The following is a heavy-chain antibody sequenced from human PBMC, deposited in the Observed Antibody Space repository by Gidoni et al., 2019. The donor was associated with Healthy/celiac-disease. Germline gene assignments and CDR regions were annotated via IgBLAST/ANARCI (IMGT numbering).Heavy chain of an antibody. D-gene: IGHD5-12*01. CDR2: ISYDGSNK. CDR1: GFTFSSYA. J-gene: IGHJ1*01. Sequence: QVQLVESGGGVVQPGRSLRLSCAASGFTFSSYAMHWVRQAPGKGLEWVAVISYDGSNKYYSDSVKGRFTISRDNSKNTLYLQMNSLRAEDTAVYYCARDHVATIMGYFQHWGQGTLVTVSS. V-gene: IGHV3-30*04. CDR3: ARDHVATIMGYFQH.